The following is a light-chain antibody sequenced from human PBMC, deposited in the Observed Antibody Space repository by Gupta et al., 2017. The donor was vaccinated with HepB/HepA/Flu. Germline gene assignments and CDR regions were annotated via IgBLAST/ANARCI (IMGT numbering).Light chain of an antibody. V-gene: IGKV4-1*01. CDR3: QQYHNIPPK. Sequence: DIVMTQSPDSLAVSLGERATTNCKSSQSVFYSSNNKNYLTWYQQKPGQPPKLLIYWASTREFGVPDRFSGSGSGTDFTLTISSLQAEDVAVYYCQQYHNIPPKFGQGTKVEIK. J-gene: IGKJ1*01. CDR2: WAS. CDR1: QSVFYSSNNKNY.